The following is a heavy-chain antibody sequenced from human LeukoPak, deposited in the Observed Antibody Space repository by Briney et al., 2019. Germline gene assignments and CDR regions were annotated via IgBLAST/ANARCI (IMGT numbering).Heavy chain of an antibody. V-gene: IGHV3-48*01. CDR1: GFTFSSYR. D-gene: IGHD1-26*01. J-gene: IGHJ3*02. Sequence: GGSLRLSCAASGFTFSSYRMNWVRQAPGKGLEWVSYISSSSSTIYYADSVKGRFTISRDNAKNSLYLQMNSLRAEDTALYYCAKGGYYDLDAFDIWGQGTMVTVSS. CDR2: ISSSSSTI. CDR3: AKGGYYDLDAFDI.